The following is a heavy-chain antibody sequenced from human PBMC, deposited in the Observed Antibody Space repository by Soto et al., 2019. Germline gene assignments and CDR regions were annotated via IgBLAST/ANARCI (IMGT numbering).Heavy chain of an antibody. Sequence: LRLSCAASGFTFSSYAMSWVRQAPGKGLEWVSAISGSGGSTYYADSVKGRFTISRDNSKNTLYLQMNSLRAEDTAVYYCAKVRGYSYGFFDYWGQGTLVTVSS. CDR1: GFTFSSYA. J-gene: IGHJ4*02. CDR3: AKVRGYSYGFFDY. CDR2: ISGSGGST. V-gene: IGHV3-23*01. D-gene: IGHD5-18*01.